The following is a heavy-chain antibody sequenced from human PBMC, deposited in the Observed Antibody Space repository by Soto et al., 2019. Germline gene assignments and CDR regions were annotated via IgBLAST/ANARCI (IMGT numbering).Heavy chain of an antibody. Sequence: GGSLRLSCAASGFTFSSYGMHWVRQAPGKGLEWVAVIWYDGSNKYYADSVKGRFTISRDNSKNTLYLQMNSLRAEDTAVYYCARVPGYSSSWGVDAFDIWGQGTMVTVSS. CDR3: ARVPGYSSSWGVDAFDI. CDR1: GFTFSSYG. CDR2: IWYDGSNK. J-gene: IGHJ3*02. V-gene: IGHV3-33*01. D-gene: IGHD6-13*01.